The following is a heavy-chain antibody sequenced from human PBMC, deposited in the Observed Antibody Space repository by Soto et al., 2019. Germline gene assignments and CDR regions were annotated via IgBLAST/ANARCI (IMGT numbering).Heavy chain of an antibody. Sequence: SVKVSCKASGGTFSSYAISWVRQAPGQGLEWMGGIIPIFGTANYAQKFQGRVTITADESTSTAYMELSSLRSEDTAVYYCARGDRFLEWLFPARDYYYYGMDVWGQGTTVTVSS. CDR1: GGTFSSYA. D-gene: IGHD3-3*01. CDR2: IIPIFGTA. V-gene: IGHV1-69*13. J-gene: IGHJ6*02. CDR3: ARGDRFLEWLFPARDYYYYGMDV.